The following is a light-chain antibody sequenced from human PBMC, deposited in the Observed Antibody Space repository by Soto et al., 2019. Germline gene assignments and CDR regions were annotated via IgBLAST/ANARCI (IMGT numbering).Light chain of an antibody. J-gene: IGKJ1*01. CDR1: QGVSNY. CDR2: AAS. Sequence: AIRMTQSPSSLSASTGDGVTITCRASQGVSNYLAWYQQKPGQAPKVLIHAASTLQGGVPSRFSGSGSGTDFTLTISGLQSDDFATYYCQQYYTYPWTFDQGTKVDIK. CDR3: QQYYTYPWT. V-gene: IGKV1-8*01.